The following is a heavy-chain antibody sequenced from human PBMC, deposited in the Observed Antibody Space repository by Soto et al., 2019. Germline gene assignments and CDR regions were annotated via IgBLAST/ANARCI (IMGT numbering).Heavy chain of an antibody. CDR1: GGSLSGYY. V-gene: IGHV4-34*01. Sequence: QVQLQQWVAGLLKPSETLSLTCAVYGGSLSGYYWSWIRQSPGKGLEWIGEINHSGSTNYNPSLKSRVTISVDTSKNQFSLKLSSVTAADTAVYYCARYSSSWYGDYWGQGTLVTVSS. D-gene: IGHD6-13*01. CDR3: ARYSSSWYGDY. CDR2: INHSGST. J-gene: IGHJ4*02.